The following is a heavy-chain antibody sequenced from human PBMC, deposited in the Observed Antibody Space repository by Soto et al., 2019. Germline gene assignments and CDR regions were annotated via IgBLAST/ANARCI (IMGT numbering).Heavy chain of an antibody. V-gene: IGHV3-23*01. CDR2: ISGGGGIT. CDR3: AKDPTSYDSSAQFDS. Sequence: EVKLLESGGRLVQPGGSLRLSCAASGFSFNIFAMNWVRQAPGKGLEWVSGISGGGGITYYADSVKGRFTIYRDDSNNTLYLQMNSLRAEDTAVYYCAKDPTSYDSSAQFDSWGQGTLVTVSS. D-gene: IGHD3-22*01. J-gene: IGHJ4*02. CDR1: GFSFNIFA.